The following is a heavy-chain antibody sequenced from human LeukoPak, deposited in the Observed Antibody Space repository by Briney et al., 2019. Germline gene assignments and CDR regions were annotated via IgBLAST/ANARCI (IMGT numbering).Heavy chain of an antibody. V-gene: IGHV3-30*02. CDR3: AKSHLQWLQLLYFDY. CDR2: IRYDGSNK. Sequence: GGSLRLSCAASGSTFSNSWMTWVRQAPGKGLEWVAFIRYDGSNKYCADSVKGRFTISRDNSKNTLYLQINSLIAADTAVYYCAKSHLQWLQLLYFDYWGQGTLVTVSS. CDR1: GSTFSNSW. D-gene: IGHD5-24*01. J-gene: IGHJ4*02.